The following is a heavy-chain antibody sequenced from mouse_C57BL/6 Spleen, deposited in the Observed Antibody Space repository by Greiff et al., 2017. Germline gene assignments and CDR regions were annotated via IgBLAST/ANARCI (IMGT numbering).Heavy chain of an antibody. CDR1: GYSITSGYY. CDR2: ISYDGSN. V-gene: IGHV3-6*01. Sequence: EVQLVESGPGLVKPSQSLSLTCSVTGYSITSGYYWNWIRQFPGNKLEWMGSISYDGSNNYNPSLKNRISITRDTSKNQFFLKLNSVTTEDTATYYCARDRDYWGQGTTLTVSS. J-gene: IGHJ2*01. CDR3: ARDRDY.